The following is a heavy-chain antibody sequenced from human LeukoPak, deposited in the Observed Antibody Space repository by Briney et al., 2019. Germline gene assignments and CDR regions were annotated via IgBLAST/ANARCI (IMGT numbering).Heavy chain of an antibody. Sequence: GGSLRLSCAASGFTFSDYYMSWIRQAPGKGLEGVSYISSSGSTIYYADSVKDRFTISRDNAKNSLYLQMNSLRAEDTAVYYCAKRDVVVPAAIHYWGQGTLVTVSS. CDR3: AKRDVVVPAAIHY. CDR1: GFTFSDYY. D-gene: IGHD2-2*01. CDR2: ISSSGSTI. V-gene: IGHV3-11*04. J-gene: IGHJ4*02.